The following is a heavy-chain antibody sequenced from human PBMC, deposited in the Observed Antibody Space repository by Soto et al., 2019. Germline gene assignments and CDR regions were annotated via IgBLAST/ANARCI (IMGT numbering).Heavy chain of an antibody. CDR2: MSGNGGKV. CDR1: GFTFSNYA. Sequence: GGSLRLCCAVSGFTFSNYAMTWVRQARGKGLELVSLMSGNGGKVLYADSVKGRFTISRDNSMNTLYLQMNSLRVEDTAVYYCVTDHVSGGSVGAYFDYWARGILVTDSS. CDR3: VTDHVSGGSVGAYFDY. V-gene: IGHV3-23*01. J-gene: IGHJ4*02. D-gene: IGHD3-10*01.